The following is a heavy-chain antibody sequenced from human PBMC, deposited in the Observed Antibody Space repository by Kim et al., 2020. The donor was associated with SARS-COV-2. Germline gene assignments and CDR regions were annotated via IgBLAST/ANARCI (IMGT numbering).Heavy chain of an antibody. V-gene: IGHV4-39*01. CDR1: GGSISSSSYY. CDR3: ARHPHPCFDY. Sequence: ETLSLTCTVSGGSISSSSYYWGWIRQPPGKGLEWIGSIYYSGSTYYNPSLKSRVTISVDTSKNQFSLKLSSVTAADTAVYYCARHPHPCFDYWGQGTLVTVSS. CDR2: IYYSGST. J-gene: IGHJ4*02.